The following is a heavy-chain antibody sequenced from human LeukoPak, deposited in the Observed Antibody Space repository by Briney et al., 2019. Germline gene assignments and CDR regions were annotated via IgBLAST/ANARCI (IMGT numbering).Heavy chain of an antibody. Sequence: ASVKVSCKASGYTFTSYDINWVRQATGQGLEWMGGFDPEDGETIYAQKFQGRVTMTEDTSTDTAYMELSSLRSEDTAVYYCATDGGFGVDKYYFDYWGQGTLVTVSS. V-gene: IGHV1-24*01. D-gene: IGHD3-3*01. CDR2: FDPEDGET. CDR1: GYTFTSYD. J-gene: IGHJ4*02. CDR3: ATDGGFGVDKYYFDY.